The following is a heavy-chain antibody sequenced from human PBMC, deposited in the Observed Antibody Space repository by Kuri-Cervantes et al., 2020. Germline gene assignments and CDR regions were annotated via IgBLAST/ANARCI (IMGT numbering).Heavy chain of an antibody. CDR2: IYHSGST. V-gene: IGHV4-30-2*01. J-gene: IGHJ6*02. Sequence: SETLSLTCAVSGGSISSGGYSWSWIRQPPGKGLEWIGYIYHSGSTYYNPSLKSRVTISVDTSKNQFSLKLSSVTAADTAVYYCARANDYYGSGSWYHPTYYYGMDVWGQGTTVTVSS. CDR3: ARANDYYGSGSWYHPTYYYGMDV. D-gene: IGHD3-10*01. CDR1: GGSISSGGYS.